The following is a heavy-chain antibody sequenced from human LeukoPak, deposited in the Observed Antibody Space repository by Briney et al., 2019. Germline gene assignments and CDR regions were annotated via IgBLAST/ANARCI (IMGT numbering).Heavy chain of an antibody. Sequence: GGSLRLSCAASGFTFSDYYMSWIRQAPGKGLEWVSYISSSGSTIYYADSVKGRFTISRNNAKNSLYLQMNSLRVEDTAVYYCARADIVVVPAASEGVDPWGQGTLVTVSS. D-gene: IGHD2-2*01. CDR1: GFTFSDYY. CDR2: ISSSGSTI. CDR3: ARADIVVVPAASEGVDP. V-gene: IGHV3-11*04. J-gene: IGHJ5*02.